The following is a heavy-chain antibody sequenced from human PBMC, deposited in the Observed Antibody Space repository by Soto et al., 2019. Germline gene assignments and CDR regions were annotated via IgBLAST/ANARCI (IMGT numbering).Heavy chain of an antibody. CDR2: ISAHRGHT. D-gene: IGHD1-26*01. Sequence: QVQLVQSAPELTKPGASVKVSCRVSGHISGHYGISWVRLRAGQGLEWMGWISAHRGHTNYAHKFRGRVTMTTDPSTATVSMELTNLLSDDTAVYFCARDGDQWDQRLCENWGQGTLVTVAS. V-gene: IGHV1-18*01. CDR3: ARDGDQWDQRLCEN. CDR1: GHISGHYG. J-gene: IGHJ4*02.